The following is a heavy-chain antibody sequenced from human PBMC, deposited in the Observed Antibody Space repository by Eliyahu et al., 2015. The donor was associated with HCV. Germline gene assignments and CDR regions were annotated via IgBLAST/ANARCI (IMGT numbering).Heavy chain of an antibody. Sequence: EVQLVESGGGLVQPGGSLRLSCAASGFPFSSYAMSWVRQAPGKGLEWXSAISGSGGSTYYADSVKGRFTISRDNSKNTLYLQMNSLRAEDTAVYYCGAGKKRGYSGYDFDYWGQGTLVTVSS. J-gene: IGHJ4*02. CDR1: GFPFSSYA. CDR2: ISGSGGST. CDR3: GAGKKRGYSGYDFDY. D-gene: IGHD5-12*01. V-gene: IGHV3-23*04.